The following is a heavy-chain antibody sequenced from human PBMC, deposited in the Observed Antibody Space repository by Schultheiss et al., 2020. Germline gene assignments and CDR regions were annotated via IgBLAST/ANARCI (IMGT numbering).Heavy chain of an antibody. Sequence: SETLSLTCTVSGGSISSYYWSWIRQPPGKGLEWIGRIYTSGSTNYNPSLKSRVTISVDTSKNQFSLKLSSVTAADTAVYYCARLGIAAAGAGMGYWGQGTLVTVSS. D-gene: IGHD6-13*01. CDR2: IYTSGST. J-gene: IGHJ4*02. CDR1: GGSISSYY. CDR3: ARLGIAAAGAGMGY. V-gene: IGHV4-4*08.